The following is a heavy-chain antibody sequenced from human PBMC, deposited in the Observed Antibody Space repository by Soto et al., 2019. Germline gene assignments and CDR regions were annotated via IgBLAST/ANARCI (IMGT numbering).Heavy chain of an antibody. CDR2: IIPIFGTA. Sequence: QVQLVQSGAEVKKPGSSVKVSCKASGGTFSSYAISWVRQAPGQGLEWMGGIIPIFGTANYAQKVQGRVTIPADESTSTAYRELSSLRSEDTAVYYCGRGRGLLWCGRFDYWGQGTLVTVSS. CDR1: GGTFSSYA. D-gene: IGHD3-10*01. J-gene: IGHJ4*01. V-gene: IGHV1-69*01. CDR3: GRGRGLLWCGRFDY.